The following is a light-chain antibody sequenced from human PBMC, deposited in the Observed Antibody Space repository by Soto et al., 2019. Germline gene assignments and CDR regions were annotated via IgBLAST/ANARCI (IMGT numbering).Light chain of an antibody. Sequence: IQLTQSPSSLSASVGDRATIPCRASQGISSYLAWYQQTPGKAPKLLIYKASTLKSGVPSRFRGTGSGTEFTLTLSRLQPDDFETYYCQHYNSYSEAFGQGTKVDI. CDR1: QGISSY. CDR2: KAS. CDR3: QHYNSYSEA. J-gene: IGKJ1*01. V-gene: IGKV1-5*03.